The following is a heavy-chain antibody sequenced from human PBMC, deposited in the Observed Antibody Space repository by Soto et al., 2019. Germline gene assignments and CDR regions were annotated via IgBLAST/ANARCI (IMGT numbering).Heavy chain of an antibody. V-gene: IGHV3-64D*06. J-gene: IGHJ5*02. D-gene: IGHD6-13*01. CDR3: VKGQGSSWYFWFDP. CDR2: LSSNGVNT. CDR1: RFTFSNYS. Sequence: LXLSCSVSRFTFSNYSMHWVRQAPGKGLEYVSALSSNGVNTYYADSVKGRFTISRDTSMNTMYLQMSSLRTEDTAVYYCVKGQGSSWYFWFDPWGQGTLVTVYS.